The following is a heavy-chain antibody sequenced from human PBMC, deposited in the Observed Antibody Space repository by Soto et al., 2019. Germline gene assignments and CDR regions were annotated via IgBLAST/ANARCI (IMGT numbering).Heavy chain of an antibody. CDR2: IYSGGST. V-gene: IGHV3-53*01. D-gene: IGHD6-19*01. CDR3: ARSTSGWTDY. J-gene: IGHJ4*02. CDR1: GFTVSNNY. Sequence: EVQLVESGGGLIQRGGSLRLSCAASGFTVSNNYMSWVRQAPGKGLEWVSVIYSGGSTYYAESVKSRFTISRDNSKNTLWLQMNSLRAEDTAVYYCARSTSGWTDYWGQGTLVTVSS.